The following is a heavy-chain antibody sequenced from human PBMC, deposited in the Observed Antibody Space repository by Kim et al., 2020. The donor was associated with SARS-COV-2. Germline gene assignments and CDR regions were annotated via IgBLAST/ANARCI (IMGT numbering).Heavy chain of an antibody. Sequence: KGRFTISRDNAKNSLYLQMNSLRAEDTAVYYCARAGPYYDYVWGSYRADYWGQGTLVTVSS. V-gene: IGHV3-11*04. D-gene: IGHD3-16*02. CDR3: ARAGPYYDYVWGSYRADY. J-gene: IGHJ4*02.